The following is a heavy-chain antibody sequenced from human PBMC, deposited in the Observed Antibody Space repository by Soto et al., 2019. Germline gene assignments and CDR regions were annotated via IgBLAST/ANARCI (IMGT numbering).Heavy chain of an antibody. D-gene: IGHD6-13*01. J-gene: IGHJ4*02. V-gene: IGHV4-30-4*01. Sequence: SETLSLTCTVSGDSISSGYYFWSWIRQPPGKGLEWIGYVYHSGSTHYNPSLKSRLSMSVDTSKNQFSLKLSSVTAADTAVYYCARDGGMYYNRWYVYWGQGTLVTVSS. CDR2: VYHSGST. CDR1: GDSISSGYYF. CDR3: ARDGGMYYNRWYVY.